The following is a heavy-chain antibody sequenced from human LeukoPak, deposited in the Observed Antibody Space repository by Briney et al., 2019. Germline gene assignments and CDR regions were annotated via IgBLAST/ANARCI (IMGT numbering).Heavy chain of an antibody. CDR2: ISSRSTYI. CDR1: GFIFSTYT. CDR3: ARDPFSGFDKRVYYFDY. Sequence: GGSLRLSCAASGFIFSTYTMNWVRQAPGKGLEWVSSISSRSTYIYFADSVKGRFTISRGNAKNSLYLQMNSLRAEDTAVYYCARDPFSGFDKRVYYFDYWGQGALVTVSS. J-gene: IGHJ4*02. V-gene: IGHV3-21*01. D-gene: IGHD5-12*01.